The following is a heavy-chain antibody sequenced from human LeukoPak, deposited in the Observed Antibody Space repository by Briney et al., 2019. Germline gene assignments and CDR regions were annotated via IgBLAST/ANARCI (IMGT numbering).Heavy chain of an antibody. Sequence: ASVKVSCKASGYTFTGYYIHWVRESPGQGLEWMGRVNPNSGDTNYAQKFQGRVTMTRDTSISTAYMELSSLRYDDTAVYYCANAAGDSGYGMDYWGQGPRSPSP. V-gene: IGHV1-2*06. CDR3: ANAAGDSGYGMDY. CDR1: GYTFTGYY. D-gene: IGHD5-12*01. J-gene: IGHJ6*02. CDR2: VNPNSGDT.